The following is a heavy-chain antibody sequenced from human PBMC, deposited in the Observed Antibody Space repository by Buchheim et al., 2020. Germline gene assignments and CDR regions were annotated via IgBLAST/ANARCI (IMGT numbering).Heavy chain of an antibody. V-gene: IGHV1-46*01. CDR3: ARDKVRDILTDDNLFDP. D-gene: IGHD3-9*01. Sequence: QVQLVQSGAEVKKPGASVTVSCKASGYTFTSYYMHWVRQAPGQGLEWMGIINPSGGSTSYAQKFQGRVTMTRAPSNSTVYMVLSSLRSEDTAVYYCARDKVRDILTDDNLFDPWGQGTL. CDR1: GYTFTSYY. CDR2: INPSGGST. J-gene: IGHJ5*02.